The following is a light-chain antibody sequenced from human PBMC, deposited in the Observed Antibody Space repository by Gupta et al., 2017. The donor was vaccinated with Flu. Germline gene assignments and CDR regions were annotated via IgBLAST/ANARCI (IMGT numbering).Light chain of an antibody. CDR2: DAS. CDR1: QDISHY. V-gene: IGKV1-33*01. CDR3: QQSDNLPVT. J-gene: IGKJ4*01. Sequence: DIQMTPSSSSLSASVGDRVTITCQASQDISHYLNWYQQKPGKAPKLLIYDASILEAGVPSRFSGTGSGTHLTFIISSLQPEDFATYYCQQSDNLPVTFGGGTKVESK.